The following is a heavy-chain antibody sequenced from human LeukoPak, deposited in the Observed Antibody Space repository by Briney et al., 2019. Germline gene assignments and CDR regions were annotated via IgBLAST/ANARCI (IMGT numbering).Heavy chain of an antibody. J-gene: IGHJ4*02. D-gene: IGHD3-9*01. CDR2: ISAYNGNT. V-gene: IGHV1-18*01. CDR3: ARLFYYDILTGYFDY. CDR1: GYTFTSYG. Sequence: GASVKVSCKASGYTFTSYGISWVRQAPGQGLEWMGWISAYNGNTNYAQKLQGRVTMTTDTSTSTAYMELRSLRSDDTAVYYCARLFYYDILTGYFDYWGQGTLVTVSS.